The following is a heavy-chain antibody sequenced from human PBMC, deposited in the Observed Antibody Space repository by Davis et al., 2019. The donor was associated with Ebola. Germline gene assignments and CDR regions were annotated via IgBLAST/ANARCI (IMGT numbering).Heavy chain of an antibody. D-gene: IGHD4-23*01. CDR1: GFTSSSYW. CDR2: IKHDGSEK. J-gene: IGHJ4*02. V-gene: IGHV3-7*01. CDR3: ARGPSTGNSFSH. Sequence: GGSLRLSCAASGFTSSSYWLSWVRQAQGNGLEWVTKIKHDGSEKYYVDAVKGRFTISRDNAKNSLFLQMNSRRAEDTAVYYCARGPSTGNSFSHWGQGTLVTVSS.